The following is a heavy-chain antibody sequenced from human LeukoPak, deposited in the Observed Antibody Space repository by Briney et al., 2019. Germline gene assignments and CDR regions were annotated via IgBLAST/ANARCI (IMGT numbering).Heavy chain of an antibody. Sequence: ASVKVSCKASGYTFTGYYMHWVRQAPGQGLEWMGWINPNSGGTNYAQKFQGRVTITRDTPISTAYMELSRLRSDDTAVYYCARDSDLGGPSPAGYWGQGTLVTVSS. D-gene: IGHD3-16*01. CDR2: INPNSGGT. J-gene: IGHJ4*02. V-gene: IGHV1-2*02. CDR1: GYTFTGYY. CDR3: ARDSDLGGPSPAGY.